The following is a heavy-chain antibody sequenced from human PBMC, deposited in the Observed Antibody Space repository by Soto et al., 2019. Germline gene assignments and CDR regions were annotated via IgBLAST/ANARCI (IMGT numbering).Heavy chain of an antibody. D-gene: IGHD2-2*01. CDR3: ARGRKYCSRNNCYMDP. CDR1: GDSIISTNW. V-gene: IGHV4-4*02. Sequence: SETLSLTSTVSGDSIISTNWWHCGRQYPDKGLEWSGEIHHGGNINYSPTLKSRVTISMDKSKHQFSLKLHSVIAADTAVYYCARGRKYCSRNNCYMDPWGQGTPVTVSS. J-gene: IGHJ5*02. CDR2: IHHGGNI.